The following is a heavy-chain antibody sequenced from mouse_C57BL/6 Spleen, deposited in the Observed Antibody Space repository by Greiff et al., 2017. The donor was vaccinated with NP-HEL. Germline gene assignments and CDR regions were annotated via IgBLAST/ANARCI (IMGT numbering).Heavy chain of an antibody. CDR3: ARLYDYEGYFDD. J-gene: IGHJ2*01. CDR2: IRNKANGYTT. Sequence: EVQLVESGGGLVQPGGSLSLSCAASGFTFTDYYMSWVRQPPGKALEWLGFIRNKANGYTTEYSASVKGRFTISRANSQSILYLQMNALRAEDSATYYCARLYDYEGYFDDWGQGTTLTVSS. CDR1: GFTFTDYY. D-gene: IGHD2-4*01. V-gene: IGHV7-3*01.